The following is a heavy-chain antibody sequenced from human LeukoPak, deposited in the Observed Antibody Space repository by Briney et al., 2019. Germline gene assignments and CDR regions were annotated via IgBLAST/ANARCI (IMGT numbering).Heavy chain of an antibody. V-gene: IGHV5-51*01. Sequence: GESLKISCKDSGYSLTNYWIGWVRQMPGKGLEWMGIIHSADSNTKYSPSFQGQVTISADKSISTAYLQWSGLKASDTAMYYCAGARHGDYRWDYWGQGTLVTVSS. J-gene: IGHJ4*02. CDR3: AGARHGDYRWDY. CDR2: IHSADSNT. D-gene: IGHD4-17*01. CDR1: GYSLTNYW.